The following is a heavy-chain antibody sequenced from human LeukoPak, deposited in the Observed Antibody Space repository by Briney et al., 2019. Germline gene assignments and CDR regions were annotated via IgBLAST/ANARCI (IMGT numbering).Heavy chain of an antibody. CDR3: ARSLWFGELRHYDY. CDR1: GGSISSYY. D-gene: IGHD3-10*01. V-gene: IGHV4-4*07. CDR2: IYTSGST. Sequence: PSETLSLTCTVSGGSISSYYWSWIRQPAGKGLEWIGRIYTSGSTNYNPSLKSRVTMSVDTSKNQSSLKLSSVTAADTAVYYCARSLWFGELRHYDYWGQGTLVTVSS. J-gene: IGHJ4*02.